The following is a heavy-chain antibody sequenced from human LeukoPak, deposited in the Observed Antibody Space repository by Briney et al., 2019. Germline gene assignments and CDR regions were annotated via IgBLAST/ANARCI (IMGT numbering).Heavy chain of an antibody. CDR3: ARGRVRTGFDP. CDR2: IYYSGST. CDR1: GGSISSGGYY. D-gene: IGHD1-14*01. V-gene: IGHV4-31*03. J-gene: IGHJ5*02. Sequence: PSQTLSLTCTVSGGSISSGGYYWSWIRQHPGKGLEWIGYIYYSGSTYYNPSLKSRVTISVDTSKNQFSLRLSSVTAADTAVYYCARGRVRTGFDPWGQGTLVTVSS.